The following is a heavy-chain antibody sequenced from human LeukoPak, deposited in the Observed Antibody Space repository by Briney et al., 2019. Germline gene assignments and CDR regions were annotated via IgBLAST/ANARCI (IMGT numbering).Heavy chain of an antibody. J-gene: IGHJ4*02. Sequence: GASLRLSCAASGFTFSSYGMHWVRQAPGKGLEWVAVISYDGNHKYYADSVKGRFTISRDNSKNTLYLQMNSLRAEDTAVYYCAKDYYDILTGYYRPDYWGQGTLVTVSS. V-gene: IGHV3-30*18. CDR3: AKDYYDILTGYYRPDY. CDR1: GFTFSSYG. D-gene: IGHD3-9*01. CDR2: ISYDGNHK.